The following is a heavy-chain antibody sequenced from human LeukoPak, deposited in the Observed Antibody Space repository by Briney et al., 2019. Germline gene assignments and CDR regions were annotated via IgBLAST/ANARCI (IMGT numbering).Heavy chain of an antibody. CDR2: ISAGGGST. Sequence: PGGSLRLSCAASGFTFSSYAMSWVRQAPGKGLEWVSGISAGGGSTYYADSVKGRFTISRDNSKNTLYLQMNSLRAEDTAVYYCAKDYGDYPDYFDYWGQGTLVTVSS. D-gene: IGHD4-17*01. V-gene: IGHV3-23*01. CDR3: AKDYGDYPDYFDY. CDR1: GFTFSSYA. J-gene: IGHJ4*02.